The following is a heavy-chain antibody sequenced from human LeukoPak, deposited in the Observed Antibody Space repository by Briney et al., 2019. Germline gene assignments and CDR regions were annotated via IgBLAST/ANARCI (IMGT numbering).Heavy chain of an antibody. V-gene: IGHV3-11*03. Sequence: GGSLRLSCAASGFTFSDFYMSWIRQAPGKGLESVSCISGSSSNTNYADSVKGRFTISRDNAKNSLYLQMNSLRAEDTAVYYCTRHPAEGDYWGQGTLVTVSS. CDR3: TRHPAEGDY. CDR1: GFTFSDFY. CDR2: ISGSSSNT. J-gene: IGHJ4*02.